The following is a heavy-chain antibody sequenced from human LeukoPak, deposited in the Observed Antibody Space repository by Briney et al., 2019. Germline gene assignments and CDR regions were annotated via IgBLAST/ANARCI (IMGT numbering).Heavy chain of an antibody. CDR2: ISPRGDIT. D-gene: IGHD3-16*01. V-gene: IGHV3-23*01. CDR3: AKDDAWGRFNH. CDR1: GFSFRSHG. Sequence: GGSLRLSCAASGFSFRSHGMNWVRQAPGKGLECVSVISPRGDITYYKDSVRGRFTISRDNFKNTVSLQLNSLRAEDTAMYYCAKDDAWGRFNHWGQGTLVTVSS. J-gene: IGHJ1*01.